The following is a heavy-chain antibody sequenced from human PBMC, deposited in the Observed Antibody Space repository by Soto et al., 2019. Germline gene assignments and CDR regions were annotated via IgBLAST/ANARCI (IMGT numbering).Heavy chain of an antibody. CDR2: IVVGSGNT. V-gene: IGHV1-58*02. D-gene: IGHD3-10*01. CDR1: GFTFTSSA. CDR3: AAVRRSGKDAFDI. J-gene: IGHJ3*02. Sequence: SVKVSCKASGFTFTSSAMQWVRQARGQRLEWIGWIVVGSGNTNYAQKFQERVTITWDMSTSTAYMELSSLRSEDTAVYYCAAVRRSGKDAFDIWGQGTTVT.